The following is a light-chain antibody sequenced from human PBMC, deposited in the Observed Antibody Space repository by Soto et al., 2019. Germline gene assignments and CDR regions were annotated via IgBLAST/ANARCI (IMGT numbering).Light chain of an antibody. J-gene: IGKJ2*01. V-gene: IGKV3-15*01. CDR2: TAS. CDR1: QSISSN. CDR3: QKYDNWPPYT. Sequence: EIVMTQSPATLSVSPGERATLSCRASQSISSNLAWYQQKPGQAPRLLIYTASTRATGIPARFSGSGSGTEFTLTISRLQSEDVAVYYCQKYDNWPPYTFGQGTKVDIK.